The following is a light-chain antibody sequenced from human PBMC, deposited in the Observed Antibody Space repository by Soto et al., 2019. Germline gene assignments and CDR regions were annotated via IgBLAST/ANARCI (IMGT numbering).Light chain of an antibody. Sequence: QSVLTQPPSASGSPGQSVTISCTGSNNDVGRYNHVSWYQQHPGKAPKLLIYEVYKRPSGVPDCLSGSKSDNTASLTVSGLQTEDEADYYCSSYAGNNNYVFGSGT. CDR2: EVY. CDR3: SSYAGNNNYV. V-gene: IGLV2-8*01. J-gene: IGLJ1*01. CDR1: NNDVGRYNH.